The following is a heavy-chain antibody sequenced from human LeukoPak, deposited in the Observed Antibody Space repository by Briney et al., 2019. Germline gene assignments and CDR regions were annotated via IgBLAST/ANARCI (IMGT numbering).Heavy chain of an antibody. J-gene: IGHJ4*02. CDR3: AKTHFNWNDKID. Sequence: EGSLRLSCAASGFTFSSYGMHCVRQAPAKGLEWVAVISYDGSNKYYADSVKGRFTISRDNSKNTLYLQMNSLRAEDTAVYYCAKTHFNWNDKIDWGQGTLVTVSS. CDR1: GFTFSSYG. V-gene: IGHV3-30*18. D-gene: IGHD1-20*01. CDR2: ISYDGSNK.